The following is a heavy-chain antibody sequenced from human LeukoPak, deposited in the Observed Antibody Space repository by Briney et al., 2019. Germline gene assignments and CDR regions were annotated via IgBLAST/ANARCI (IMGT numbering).Heavy chain of an antibody. CDR2: IDPSGGST. CDR1: GYTFTSYY. J-gene: IGHJ4*02. D-gene: IGHD2-15*01. Sequence: ASVKVSCKASGYTFTSYYMHWVRQAPGQGLEWMGIIDPSGGSTSYAQKFQGRVTMTRDTSTSTVYMELSSLRSEDTAVYYCAREPPHGYCSGGSCFHLDYWGQGTLVTVSS. V-gene: IGHV1-46*01. CDR3: AREPPHGYCSGGSCFHLDY.